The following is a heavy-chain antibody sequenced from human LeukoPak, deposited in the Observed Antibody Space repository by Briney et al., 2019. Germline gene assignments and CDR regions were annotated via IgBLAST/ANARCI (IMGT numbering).Heavy chain of an antibody. CDR3: ARYGGKGFYFDY. D-gene: IGHD4-23*01. V-gene: IGHV4-59*01. CDR2: IYYSGST. CDR1: GGSISSYY. J-gene: IGHJ4*02. Sequence: SETLSLTCTVSGGSISSYYWSWIRQPPGKGLEWIGCIYYSGSTNYNPSLKSRVTISVDTSKNQFSLKLSSVTAADTAVYYCARYGGKGFYFDYWGQGTLVTVSS.